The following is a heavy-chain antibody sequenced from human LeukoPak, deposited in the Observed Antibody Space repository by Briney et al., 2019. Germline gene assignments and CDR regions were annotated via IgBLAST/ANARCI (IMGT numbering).Heavy chain of an antibody. Sequence: GRSLRLSCAASGFTFSGYYMSWIRQAPGRGLDWVSYISSSGSTIYYADPVKGRFTITRDNAKNSLYLQMNSLRAEDTAVYYCARDPMTTEGYYYYYMDVWGKGTTVTVSS. CDR1: GFTFSGYY. J-gene: IGHJ6*03. D-gene: IGHD4-11*01. CDR3: ARDPMTTEGYYYYYMDV. V-gene: IGHV3-11*04. CDR2: ISSSGSTI.